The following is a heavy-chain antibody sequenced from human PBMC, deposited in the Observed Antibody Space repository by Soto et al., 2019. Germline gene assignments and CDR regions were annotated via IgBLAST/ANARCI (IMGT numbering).Heavy chain of an antibody. J-gene: IGHJ6*02. CDR3: ARDITPFWTTVTHGGGMDV. Sequence: QVQLVESGGGVVQPGRSLRLSCAASGFTFSSYGMHWVRQAPGKGLEWVAVIWYDGSNKYYADSVKGRFTISRDNSKNRLXXQMNSLRAEDTAVYYCARDITPFWTTVTHGGGMDVWGQGTTVTVSS. D-gene: IGHD4-17*01. CDR2: IWYDGSNK. CDR1: GFTFSSYG. V-gene: IGHV3-33*01.